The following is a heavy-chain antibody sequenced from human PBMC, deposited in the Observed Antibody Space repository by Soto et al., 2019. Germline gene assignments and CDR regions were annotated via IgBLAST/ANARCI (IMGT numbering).Heavy chain of an antibody. D-gene: IGHD1-7*01. Sequence: AGGSLRLSCAASGFTFSNAWMSWVRQAPGKGLEWVGRIKSKTDGGTTDYAAPVKGRFTISRDNAKSSLYLQMNSLRAEDTAVYYCARDNTGTTPQNYYYYYMDFWGTGTTVNVSS. V-gene: IGHV3-15*01. CDR2: IKSKTDGGTT. CDR1: GFTFSNAW. J-gene: IGHJ6*03. CDR3: ARDNTGTTPQNYYYYYMDF.